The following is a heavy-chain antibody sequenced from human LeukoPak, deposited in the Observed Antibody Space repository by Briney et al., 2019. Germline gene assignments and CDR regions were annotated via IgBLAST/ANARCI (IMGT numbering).Heavy chain of an antibody. CDR1: GYTFTSNY. CDR3: ARVDTAMVAGGGDY. CDR2: INPNSGGT. J-gene: IGHJ4*02. D-gene: IGHD5-18*01. Sequence: ASVKVSCKAFGYTFTSNYMHWVRQAPGQGLEWMGWINPNSGGTKYAQKFKGRVTMTRDTSISTAYMELSRLRSDDTAVYYCARVDTAMVAGGGDYWGQGTLVTVSS. V-gene: IGHV1-2*02.